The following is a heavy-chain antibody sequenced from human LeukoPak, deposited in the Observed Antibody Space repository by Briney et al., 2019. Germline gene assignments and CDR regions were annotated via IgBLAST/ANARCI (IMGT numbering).Heavy chain of an antibody. V-gene: IGHV4-61*05. CDR2: IYYSGST. CDR3: ATYSSGWYQDAFDI. Sequence: SETLSLTCTVSGGSTSSSSYYWSWIRQPPGKGLEWIGYIYYSGSTNYNPSLKSRVTISVDTSKNQFSLKLSSVTAADTAVYYCATYSSGWYQDAFDIWGQGTMVTVSS. J-gene: IGHJ3*02. D-gene: IGHD6-19*01. CDR1: GGSTSSSSYY.